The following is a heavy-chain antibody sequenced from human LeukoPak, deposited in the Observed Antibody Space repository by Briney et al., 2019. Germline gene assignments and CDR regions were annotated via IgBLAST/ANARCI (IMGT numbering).Heavy chain of an antibody. CDR3: ARDPPYYDSSGYYDY. V-gene: IGHV1-69*04. CDR2: IIPILGIA. D-gene: IGHD3-22*01. Sequence: GASVKVSCKASGGTFSSYAISWVRQAPGQGLEWMGRIIPILGIANCAQKFQGRVTITADKSTSTAYMELSSLRSEDTAVYYCARDPPYYDSSGYYDYWGQGTLVTVSS. CDR1: GGTFSSYA. J-gene: IGHJ4*02.